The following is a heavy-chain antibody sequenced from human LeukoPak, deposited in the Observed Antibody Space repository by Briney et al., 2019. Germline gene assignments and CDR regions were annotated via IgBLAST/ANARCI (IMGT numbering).Heavy chain of an antibody. CDR3: VKDLSSSWYYFDY. CDR2: ISYDGGNK. CDR1: GFTFSSYG. V-gene: IGHV3-30*18. J-gene: IGHJ4*02. D-gene: IGHD6-13*01. Sequence: GGSLRLSCAASGFTFSSYGMHWVRQAPGKGLEWVAVISYDGGNKYYADSVKGRFTISRDNSKNTLYLQMNSLRAEDTAVYYCVKDLSSSWYYFDYWGQGTLVTVSS.